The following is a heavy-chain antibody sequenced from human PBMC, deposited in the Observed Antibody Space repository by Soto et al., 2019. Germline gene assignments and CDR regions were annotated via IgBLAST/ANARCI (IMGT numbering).Heavy chain of an antibody. CDR2: INAGNGNT. CDR3: GSPYSGSWYCLDF. Sequence: GASVKVSCKASGYTFTSYAMNWVRQAPGQRLEWMGWINAGNGNTKYSQKFQGRVTITRDTSASTAYMELNSLRAEDTAVYYCGSPYSGSWYCLDFWGQGTLVTVSS. V-gene: IGHV1-3*01. D-gene: IGHD6-13*01. CDR1: GYTFTSYA. J-gene: IGHJ4*02.